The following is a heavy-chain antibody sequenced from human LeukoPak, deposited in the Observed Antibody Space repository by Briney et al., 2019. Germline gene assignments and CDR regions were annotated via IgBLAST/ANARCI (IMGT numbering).Heavy chain of an antibody. CDR2: IKQDGSEK. J-gene: IGHJ4*02. CDR1: GFTFSSYA. CDR3: ARPYYYGSGSPNSDY. Sequence: GGSLRLSCAASGFTFSSYAMSWVRQAPGKGLEWVANIKQDGSEKYYVDSVKGRFTISRDNAKNSLYLQMNSLSAEDTAVYYCARPYYYGSGSPNSDYWGQGTLVTVSS. V-gene: IGHV3-7*01. D-gene: IGHD3-10*01.